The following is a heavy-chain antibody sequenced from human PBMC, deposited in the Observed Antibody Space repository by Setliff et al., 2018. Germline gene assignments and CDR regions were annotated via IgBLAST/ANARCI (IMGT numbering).Heavy chain of an antibody. CDR1: GDSMYGYY. V-gene: IGHV4-59*01. CDR2: IYKSGTT. Sequence: LSETLSLTCNVSGDSMYGYYWSWIRQPPGKGLEWIGYIYKSGTTKYNPSLGSRISMSVDTSKNQFSLNLNYVTTADTAVYYCARDQFSSGWYGAPESYFDRWGQGVLVTVSS. CDR3: ARDQFSSGWYGAPESYFDR. D-gene: IGHD6-19*01. J-gene: IGHJ4*02.